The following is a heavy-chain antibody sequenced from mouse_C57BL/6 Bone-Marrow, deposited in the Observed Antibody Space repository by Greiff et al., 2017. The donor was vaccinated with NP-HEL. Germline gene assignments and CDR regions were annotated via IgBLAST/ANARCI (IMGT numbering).Heavy chain of an antibody. CDR3: ARGIITTVVATTDWYFDV. Sequence: EVHLVESGPGLVKPSQSLSLTCSVTGYSITSGYYWNWIRQFPGNKLEWMGYISYDGSNNYNPSLKNRISITRDTSKNQFFLKLNSLTTEDTATYYCARGIITTVVATTDWYFDVWGTGTTVTVSS. CDR2: ISYDGSN. CDR1: GYSITSGYY. V-gene: IGHV3-6*01. J-gene: IGHJ1*03. D-gene: IGHD1-1*01.